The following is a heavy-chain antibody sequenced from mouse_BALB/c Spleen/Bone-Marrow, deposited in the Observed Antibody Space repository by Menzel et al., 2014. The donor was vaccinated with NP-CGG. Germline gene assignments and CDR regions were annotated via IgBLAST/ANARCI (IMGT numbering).Heavy chain of an antibody. CDR2: INPSTGYT. D-gene: IGHD2-4*01. Sequence: QVQLKESGAELAKPGASVKMSCKASGYNFISYWMHWVKQRPGQGLEWIGYINPSTGYTECNQKFKDKATLTADKSSSKAYMRLSSLTSEDSAVYYCARNYDYDGGYYAMDYWGQGTSVTVSS. CDR3: ARNYDYDGGYYAMDY. CDR1: GYNFISYW. J-gene: IGHJ4*01. V-gene: IGHV1-7*01.